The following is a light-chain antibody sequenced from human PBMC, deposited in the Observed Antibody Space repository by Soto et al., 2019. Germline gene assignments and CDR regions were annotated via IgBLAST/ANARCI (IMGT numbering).Light chain of an antibody. V-gene: IGKV1-13*02. CDR1: QDIRGA. J-gene: IGKJ5*01. Sequence: AIQLTQSPSSLSASVGDRVTITCRASQDIRGALAWYQQKPGKAPKILIYDVSSLQSGVPSRFRGSGSGTDFTLTINGLQPEDFATYYCQQFNSYPIIFGQGTRLDIK. CDR2: DVS. CDR3: QQFNSYPII.